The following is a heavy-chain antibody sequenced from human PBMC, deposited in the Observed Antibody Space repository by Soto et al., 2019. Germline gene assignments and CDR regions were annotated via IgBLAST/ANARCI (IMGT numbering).Heavy chain of an antibody. J-gene: IGHJ4*02. CDR3: ARMKRGRTAFYFDY. CDR1: GFTVSGNY. V-gene: IGHV3-53*01. D-gene: IGHD1-26*01. Sequence: ETLRLSCAASGFTVSGNYMNWVRQAPGKGLEWVSVIYSGGNTYYADSVKGRFSITRDNSKNTLYLQMNSLRAEDTAVYYCARMKRGRTAFYFDYWGQGTLVTVSS. CDR2: IYSGGNT.